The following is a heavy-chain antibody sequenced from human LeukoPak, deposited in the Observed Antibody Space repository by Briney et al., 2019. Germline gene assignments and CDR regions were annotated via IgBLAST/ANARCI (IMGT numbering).Heavy chain of an antibody. D-gene: IGHD2-2*01. CDR3: ARDRVVVVPAAWPGRSNYYYYGMDV. Sequence: SETLSLTCTVSGGSISSYYWSWIRQPPGKGLEWIGYIYYSGSTNYNPSLKSRVTISVDTSKNQFSLKLSSVTAADPAVYYCARDRVVVVPAAWPGRSNYYYYGMDVWGKGTTVTVSS. V-gene: IGHV4-59*01. CDR2: IYYSGST. J-gene: IGHJ6*04. CDR1: GGSISSYY.